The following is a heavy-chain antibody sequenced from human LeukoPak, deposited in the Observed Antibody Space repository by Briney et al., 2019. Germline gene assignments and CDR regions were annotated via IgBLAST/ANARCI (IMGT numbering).Heavy chain of an antibody. V-gene: IGHV3-30*03. J-gene: IGHJ4*02. CDR2: ISYDGSNK. D-gene: IGHD5-18*01. Sequence: GGSLRLSCAASGFTFSSYGMHWVRQAPGKGLEWVAVISYDGSNKYYADSVKGRFTISRDNSKNTLYLQMNSLRAEDTAVYYCALGGAMATVFDYWGQGTLGTVSS. CDR3: ALGGAMATVFDY. CDR1: GFTFSSYG.